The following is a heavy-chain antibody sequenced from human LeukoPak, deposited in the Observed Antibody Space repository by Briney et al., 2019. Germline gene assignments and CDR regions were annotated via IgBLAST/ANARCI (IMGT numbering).Heavy chain of an antibody. Sequence: KPSETLSLTCTVSGGSISSYYWSWIRQPPGKGLEWIGYIYYSGSTNYNPSLKSRVTISVDTSKNQFSLKLSSVTAADTAVYYCAREDGSGSYSNVDYWGQGTLVTVSS. CDR2: IYYSGST. V-gene: IGHV4-59*01. D-gene: IGHD1-26*01. CDR3: AREDGSGSYSNVDY. CDR1: GGSISSYY. J-gene: IGHJ4*02.